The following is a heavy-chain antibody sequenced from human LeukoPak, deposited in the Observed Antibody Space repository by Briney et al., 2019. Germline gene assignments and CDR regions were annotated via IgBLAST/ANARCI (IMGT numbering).Heavy chain of an antibody. CDR2: IWYDGSNK. CDR1: GFTFSSYG. J-gene: IGHJ4*02. V-gene: IGHV3-33*01. CDR3: ARDRGYFDN. Sequence: GGPLRLSCAASGFTFSSYGMHWVRQAPGKGLEWVAVIWYDGSNKYYADSVKGRFTISRDNSKNTLYLQMNSLRAEDTAMYYCARDRGYFDNWGQGTLVTVSS.